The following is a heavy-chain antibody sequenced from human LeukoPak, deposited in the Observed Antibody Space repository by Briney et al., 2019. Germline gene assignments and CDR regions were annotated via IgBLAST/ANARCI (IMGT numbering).Heavy chain of an antibody. CDR1: GYTFTSYG. Sequence: ASVKVSCKASGYTFTSYGISWVRQAPGQGLEWMGWISAYNGNTNYAQKLQGRVTMTTDTSTSTAYMELRSLRSDDTAVYYCARATELRFLEWSPFDYWGQGTLVTVSS. CDR2: ISAYNGNT. D-gene: IGHD3-3*01. V-gene: IGHV1-18*01. CDR3: ARATELRFLEWSPFDY. J-gene: IGHJ4*02.